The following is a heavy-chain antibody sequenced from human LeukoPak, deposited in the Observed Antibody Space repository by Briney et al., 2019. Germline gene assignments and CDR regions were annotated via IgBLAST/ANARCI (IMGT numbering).Heavy chain of an antibody. V-gene: IGHV1-18*01. Sequence: ASVKVSCKASGYTFTSYGISWVRQAPGQGLEWMGWISAYNGNTNYAQKLQGRVTMTTGTSTSTAYMELRSLRSDDTAVYYCARDPQYYYGSGSPLDYWGQGTLVTVSS. CDR2: ISAYNGNT. CDR3: ARDPQYYYGSGSPLDY. J-gene: IGHJ4*02. CDR1: GYTFTSYG. D-gene: IGHD3-10*01.